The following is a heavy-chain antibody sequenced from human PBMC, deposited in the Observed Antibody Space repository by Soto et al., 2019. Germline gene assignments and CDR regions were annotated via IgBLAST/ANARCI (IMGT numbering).Heavy chain of an antibody. D-gene: IGHD3-22*01. V-gene: IGHV3-30-3*01. J-gene: IGHJ4*02. CDR2: ISYDGSNK. CDR3: ARSMIPSSYYDSSGYYFNLALNPPDY. Sequence: QVQLVESGGGVVQPGRSLRLSCAASGFTFSSYAMHWVRQAPGKGLEWVAVISYDGSNKYYADSVKGRFTISRDNSKNTLYLQMNSLRAEDTAVYYCARSMIPSSYYDSSGYYFNLALNPPDYWGQGTLVTVSS. CDR1: GFTFSSYA.